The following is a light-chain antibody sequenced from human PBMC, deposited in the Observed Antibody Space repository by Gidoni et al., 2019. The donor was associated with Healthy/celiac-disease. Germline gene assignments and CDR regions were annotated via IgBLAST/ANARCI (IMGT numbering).Light chain of an antibody. J-gene: IGLJ2*01. CDR1: SSDVGGYNY. Sequence: GSPGPSITISCTGTSSDVGGYNYVSWYQQHPGKAPKLMIYDVSNRPSGVSNRFSGSKSGNTASLTISGLQAEDEADYYCSSYTSSSTLVVFGGGTKLTVL. CDR2: DVS. CDR3: SSYTSSSTLVV. V-gene: IGLV2-14*04.